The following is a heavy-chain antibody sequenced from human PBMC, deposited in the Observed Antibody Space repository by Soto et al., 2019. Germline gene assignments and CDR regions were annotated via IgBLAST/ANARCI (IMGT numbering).Heavy chain of an antibody. CDR3: ARAGYGGNSLDY. D-gene: IGHD4-17*01. Sequence: QVQLQESGPGLVKPSGTLSLTCAVSGGSISTTSWWSWVRQPPGKGLEWIGEIHHSGSTNYNPSLKRRVTISVDKSKNQFSLKLDSVTAADTAVYYCARAGYGGNSLDYWGQGTLVTVSS. J-gene: IGHJ4*02. V-gene: IGHV4-4*02. CDR2: IHHSGST. CDR1: GGSISTTSW.